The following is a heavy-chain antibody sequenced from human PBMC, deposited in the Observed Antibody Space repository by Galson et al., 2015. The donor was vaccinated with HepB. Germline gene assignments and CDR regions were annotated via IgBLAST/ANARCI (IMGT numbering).Heavy chain of an antibody. J-gene: IGHJ6*02. Sequence: SVKVSCKASGYTFTSYGISWVRQAPGQGLEWMGWISAYNGNTNYAQKLQGRVTMTTDTSTSTAYMELRGLRSDDTAVYYCASGGVVIPGDYGMDVWGQGTTVTVSS. CDR3: ASGGVVIPGDYGMDV. V-gene: IGHV1-18*04. D-gene: IGHD3-3*01. CDR2: ISAYNGNT. CDR1: GYTFTSYG.